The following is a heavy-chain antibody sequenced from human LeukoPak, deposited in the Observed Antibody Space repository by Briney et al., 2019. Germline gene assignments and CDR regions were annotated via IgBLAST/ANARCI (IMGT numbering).Heavy chain of an antibody. J-gene: IGHJ4*02. CDR3: AREGSIAAAGALGDY. D-gene: IGHD6-13*01. CDR1: GFTFSSYS. CDR2: ISSSSSYI. V-gene: IGHV3-21*01. Sequence: GGSLRLSCAASGFTFSSYSMNWVRQAPGKGLEWVSSISSSSSYIYYADSVKGRFTISRDNAKNSLYLQMNSPRAEDTAVYYCAREGSIAAAGALGDYWGQGTLVTVSS.